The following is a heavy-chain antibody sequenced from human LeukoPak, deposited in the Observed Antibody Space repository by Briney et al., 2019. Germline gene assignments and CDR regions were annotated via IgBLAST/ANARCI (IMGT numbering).Heavy chain of an antibody. CDR3: ARVALEYQSQAHFDL. CDR1: GYTLTSYG. Sequence: GASVKLSCKASGYTLTSYGITWVRQAPGQGLEWMGWISCYNGKTNYAQTLKGRVTMPTDTSTPPAYMELRSLRSDDTAVYYCARVALEYQSQAHFDLWGRGTLVTVSS. V-gene: IGHV1-18*01. CDR2: ISCYNGKT. D-gene: IGHD2-2*01. J-gene: IGHJ2*01.